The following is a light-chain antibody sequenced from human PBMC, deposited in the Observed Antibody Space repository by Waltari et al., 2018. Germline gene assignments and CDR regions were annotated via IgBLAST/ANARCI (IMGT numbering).Light chain of an antibody. J-gene: IGKJ2*01. CDR3: QQYGHSPPYT. V-gene: IGKV3-20*01. CDR2: DAS. CDR1: QRISTTY. Sequence: EIVLTQSPGTLSLSPGESATLSCRASQRISTTYLAWYQQKPGHTPRLLIYDASSRATGIPDRFRGSGSGTGFTLTVSRVEPEDFAVYYCQQYGHSPPYTFGQGTKLEIK.